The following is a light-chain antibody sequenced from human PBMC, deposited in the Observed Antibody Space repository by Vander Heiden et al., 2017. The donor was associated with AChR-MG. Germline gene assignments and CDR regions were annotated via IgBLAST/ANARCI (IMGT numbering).Light chain of an antibody. V-gene: IGLV1-40*01. CDR3: QSYDSSLSGSWV. CDR1: SSNIGAGYD. J-gene: IGLJ3*02. Sequence: QPVLTPPPPLSAAPAQRGTISCTGSSSNIGAGYDVHWYQQLPGTAPKLLIYGNSNRPSGVPDRFSGSKSGASASLAITGLQAEDEADYYCQSYDSSLSGSWVFGGGTKLTVL. CDR2: GNS.